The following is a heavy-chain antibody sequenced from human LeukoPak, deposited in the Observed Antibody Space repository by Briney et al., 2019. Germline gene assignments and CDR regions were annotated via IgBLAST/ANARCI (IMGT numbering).Heavy chain of an antibody. CDR2: ISGSGGST. J-gene: IGHJ4*02. CDR1: GFTFSSYA. D-gene: IGHD5-18*01. CDR3: AKDTAMVGGYFDY. Sequence: GGSLRPSCAASGFTFSSYAMSWVRQAPGKGLEWVSAISGSGGSTYYADSVKGRFTISRDNSKDTLYLQMISLRAEDTAVYYCAKDTAMVGGYFDYWGQGTLVTVSS. V-gene: IGHV3-23*01.